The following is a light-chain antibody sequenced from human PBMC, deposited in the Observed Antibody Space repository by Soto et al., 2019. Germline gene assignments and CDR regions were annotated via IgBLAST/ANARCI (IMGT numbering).Light chain of an antibody. CDR2: GAS. CDR1: QSVGNY. V-gene: IGKV3-15*01. CDR3: QQYNNWPPT. Sequence: EIVMTQSPGTLSVSPGERATLSCRASQSVGNYLAWYQQKPGQAPSLLIYGASTRATGIPARFSGSGSGTEFNLTITSLQSEDFAIYSCQQYNNWPPTFGQGTKVEI. J-gene: IGKJ1*01.